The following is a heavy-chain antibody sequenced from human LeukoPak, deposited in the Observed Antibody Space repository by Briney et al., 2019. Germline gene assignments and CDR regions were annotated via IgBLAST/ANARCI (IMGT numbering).Heavy chain of an antibody. CDR2: IYYSGST. J-gene: IGHJ6*03. D-gene: IGHD3-9*01. CDR3: ARHSTPGQRGTIFSSYYYYYYMDV. Sequence: SETLSLTCTVSGGSISSSSYYWGWIRQPPGKGLEWIGSIYYSGSTYYNPSLKSRVTISVDTSKNQFSLKLSSVTAADTAVYYCARHSTPGQRGTIFSSYYYYYYMDVWGKGTTVTISS. CDR1: GGSISSSSYY. V-gene: IGHV4-39*01.